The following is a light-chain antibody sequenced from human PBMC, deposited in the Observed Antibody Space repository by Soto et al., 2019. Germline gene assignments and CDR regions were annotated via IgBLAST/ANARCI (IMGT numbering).Light chain of an antibody. J-gene: IGLJ1*01. Sequence: QSVLTQPPSVSGAPGQRVTISCTGSSSNIGAGYDVHWYQQLPGTAPKLLIYGNSNRPSGVPDRFSGSKSGASASLAITGLQAEDAADYYCQSYVSSLSLYVFGTGTKVTV. CDR3: QSYVSSLSLYV. CDR2: GNS. CDR1: SSNIGAGYD. V-gene: IGLV1-40*01.